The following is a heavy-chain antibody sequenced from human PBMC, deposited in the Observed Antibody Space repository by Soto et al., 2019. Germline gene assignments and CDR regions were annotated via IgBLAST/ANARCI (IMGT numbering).Heavy chain of an antibody. D-gene: IGHD2-2*01. Sequence: QSQLQESGPGLVKPSETLSLTCTVSGGSISGSTYYWGWIRQPPGKGLEWIASISYSGNTFYNPSLKSRVTISVDRPNNQFSLKMAYVTAADTAVYYCTGRKREEDCSSNSCYLTYWGQGTLVTVSS. CDR2: ISYSGNT. J-gene: IGHJ4*02. CDR3: TGRKREEDCSSNSCYLTY. V-gene: IGHV4-39*01. CDR1: GGSISGSTYY.